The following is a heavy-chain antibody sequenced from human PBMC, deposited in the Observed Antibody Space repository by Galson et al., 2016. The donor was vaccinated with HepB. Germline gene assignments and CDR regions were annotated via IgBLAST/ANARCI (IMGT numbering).Heavy chain of an antibody. CDR1: GFSFEDYV. CDR2: ISWTSHMI. Sequence: SLRLSCAGLGFSFEDYVMHWVRQAPGKGLEWVSGISWTSHMICYADSVKGRFTISRDNAKNSLYLQMNSLRVEDTGLYYCAKARARGDYPDYLAETDSWGQGALVTVSS. V-gene: IGHV3-9*01. J-gene: IGHJ5*01. D-gene: IGHD4-11*01. CDR3: AKARARGDYPDYLAETDS.